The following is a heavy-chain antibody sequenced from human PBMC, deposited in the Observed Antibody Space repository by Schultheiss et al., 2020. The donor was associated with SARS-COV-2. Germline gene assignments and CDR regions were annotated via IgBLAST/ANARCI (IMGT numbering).Heavy chain of an antibody. CDR2: IDWDDDK. Sequence: SGPTLVKPTQTLTLTCTFSGFSLTTSGVCVSWIRQPPGKALEWLALIDWDDDKYYSTSLKTRLTISKDTSKNQVVLTMTNMDPVDTATYYCAHRLSGSLAFDIWGQGTMVTVSS. CDR1: GFSLTTSGVC. V-gene: IGHV2-70*12. CDR3: AHRLSGSLAFDI. J-gene: IGHJ3*02. D-gene: IGHD3-3*02.